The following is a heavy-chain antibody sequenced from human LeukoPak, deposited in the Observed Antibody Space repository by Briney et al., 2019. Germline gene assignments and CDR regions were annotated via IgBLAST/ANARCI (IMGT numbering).Heavy chain of an antibody. Sequence: ASVKVSCKTSGYTFTAYDLNCVRQAPGQGVEWMGWMKSNSGDTHFAQRFQGRVTMTRNTSISTAFMELSSLRSEDTAVYYCARGEYSSSWYPFDYWGQGSLVTVSS. CDR3: ARGEYSSSWYPFDY. D-gene: IGHD6-13*01. J-gene: IGHJ4*02. CDR2: MKSNSGDT. CDR1: GYTFTAYD. V-gene: IGHV1-8*01.